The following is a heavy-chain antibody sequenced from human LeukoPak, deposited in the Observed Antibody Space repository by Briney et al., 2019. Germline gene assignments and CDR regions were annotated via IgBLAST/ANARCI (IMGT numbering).Heavy chain of an antibody. V-gene: IGHV3-23*01. Sequence: GGSLRLSCAASGFTFSSYAMSWVRQAPGKGLEWVSMISGSAGSTYYADSVKGRFTISGDNSKNTLYLQMNSLRVEDTAVYYCARGDHFDYWGQGTLVTVSS. CDR3: ARGDHFDY. CDR2: ISGSAGST. CDR1: GFTFSSYA. J-gene: IGHJ4*02.